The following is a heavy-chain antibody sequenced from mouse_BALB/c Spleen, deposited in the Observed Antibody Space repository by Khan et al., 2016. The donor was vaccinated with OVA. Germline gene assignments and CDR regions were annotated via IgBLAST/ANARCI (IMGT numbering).Heavy chain of an antibody. Sequence: QVQLKESGPGLVAPSQSLSITCTISGFSLTNYGVHWVRQPPGKGMEWLVVIWSDGSTTYNSALKSRLTIRKDNYESQVFLKMNSLQTDNTAMYFCARQPYYHYNIMDYWGQGTSVTVSS. D-gene: IGHD2-10*01. V-gene: IGHV2-6-1*01. CDR1: GFSLTNYG. J-gene: IGHJ4*01. CDR3: ARQPYYHYNIMDY. CDR2: IWSDGST.